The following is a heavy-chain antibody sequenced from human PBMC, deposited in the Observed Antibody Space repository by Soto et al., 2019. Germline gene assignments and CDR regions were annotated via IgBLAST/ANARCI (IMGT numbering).Heavy chain of an antibody. CDR1: GLTYSSYL. CDR2: INIDGSGT. V-gene: IGHV3-74*03. D-gene: IGHD5-12*01. J-gene: IGHJ6*02. CDR3: ARDSYDHHV. Sequence: GGSLRHSCSASGLTYSSYLMHWVRQAPGKGLVWVSRINIDGSGTTYADSVKGRFTISRDNAKNTVFLEMKNLRAEDTAVYYCARDSYDHHVWGQRTPGPVS.